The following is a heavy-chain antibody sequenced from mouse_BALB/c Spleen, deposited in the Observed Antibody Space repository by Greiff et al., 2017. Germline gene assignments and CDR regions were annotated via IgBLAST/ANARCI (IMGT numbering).Heavy chain of an antibody. CDR3: ARDSVAY. J-gene: IGHJ3*01. Sequence: QVHVKQSGAELAKPGASVKMSCKASGYTFTSYWMHWVKQRPGQGLEWIGYINPSTGYTEYNQKFKDKATLTADKSSSTAYMQLSSLTSEDSAVYYCARDSVAYWGQGTLVTVSA. CDR1: GYTFTSYW. V-gene: IGHV1-7*01. CDR2: INPSTGYT.